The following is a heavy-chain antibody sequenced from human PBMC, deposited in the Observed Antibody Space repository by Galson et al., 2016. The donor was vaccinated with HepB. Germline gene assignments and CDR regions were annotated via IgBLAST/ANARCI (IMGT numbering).Heavy chain of an antibody. CDR1: GFTLSDHA. D-gene: IGHD2-2*01. CDR2: TVGR. V-gene: IGHV3-23*01. J-gene: IGHJ4*02. Sequence: SLRLSCAASGFTLSDHAMSWVRQAPGKGLEWVSATVGRYADSVKGRFTISRDDSKSILYLQMDSLRVEDTAVYYCAKEMGSTYAYFHSWGQGVLVTVSS. CDR3: AKEMGSTYAYFHS.